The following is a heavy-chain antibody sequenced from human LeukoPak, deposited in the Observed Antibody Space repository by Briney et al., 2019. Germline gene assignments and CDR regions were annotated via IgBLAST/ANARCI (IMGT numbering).Heavy chain of an antibody. V-gene: IGHV3-23*01. CDR2: ISGSGGST. D-gene: IGHD4-17*01. CDR3: APLGVTTWLDY. Sequence: PGRSLRLAWAASGFTFGSYAMSWVSQPPGKGLEWVSAISGSGGSTYYADSVKGRFTISRDNSKNTLYLQMNSLRAEDTAVYYCAPLGVTTWLDYWGQGTLVTVSS. J-gene: IGHJ4*02. CDR1: GFTFGSYA.